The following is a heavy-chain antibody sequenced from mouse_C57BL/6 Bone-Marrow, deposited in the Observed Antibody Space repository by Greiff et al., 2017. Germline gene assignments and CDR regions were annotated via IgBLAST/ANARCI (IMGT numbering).Heavy chain of an antibody. V-gene: IGHV5-12*01. D-gene: IGHD1-1*02. J-gene: IGHJ3*01. CDR3: ARWSRCAY. Sequence: EVMLVEPGGGLVQPGGSLKLSCAASGFTFSDYYMHWVRQTPEKRLEWVAYISNGGGSTYYHDTVKGRFTISIDNAENTLYLQMSRLKSGDTAMYYCARWSRCAYWGQGTLVTVSA. CDR2: ISNGGGST. CDR1: GFTFSDYY.